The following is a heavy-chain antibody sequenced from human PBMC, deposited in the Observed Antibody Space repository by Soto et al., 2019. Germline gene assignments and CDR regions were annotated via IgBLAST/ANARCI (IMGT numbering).Heavy chain of an antibody. J-gene: IGHJ3*02. CDR1: GFTFSNAW. CDR3: TTIWTAGRGYRGAFDI. V-gene: IGHV3-15*01. D-gene: IGHD2-15*01. CDR2: IKSKTDGGTT. Sequence: PGGSLRLSCAPSGFTFSNAWMSWVRQAPGKGLEWVGRIKSKTDGGTTDYAAPVKGRFTISRDDSKNTLYLQMNSLKTEDTAVYYCTTIWTAGRGYRGAFDIWGQGTMVTVSS.